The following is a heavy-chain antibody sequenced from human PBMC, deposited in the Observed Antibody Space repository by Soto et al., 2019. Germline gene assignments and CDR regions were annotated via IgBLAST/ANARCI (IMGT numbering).Heavy chain of an antibody. V-gene: IGHV3-30-3*01. CDR1: GFTFSSYA. CDR3: ARGEDIVVVPAAKSGWFDP. D-gene: IGHD2-2*01. Sequence: QVQLVESGGGVVQPGRSLRLSCAASGFTFSSYAMHWVHQAPGKGLEWVAVISYDGSNKYYADSVKGRFTISRDNSKNTLYLQMNSLRAEDTAVYYCARGEDIVVVPAAKSGWFDPWGQGTLVTVSS. J-gene: IGHJ5*02. CDR2: ISYDGSNK.